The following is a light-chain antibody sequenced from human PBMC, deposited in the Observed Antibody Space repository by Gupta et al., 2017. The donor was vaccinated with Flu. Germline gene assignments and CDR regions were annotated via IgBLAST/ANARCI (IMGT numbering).Light chain of an antibody. V-gene: IGLV2-8*01. CDR3: ASYAGSNNLWV. Sequence: VTISCSGASSNIGGYNYVSWYQQHPGKAPKLIMYGVTGRPSGVPARCSGAKYGNTASLTVSGLQAEDEADYFCASYAGSNNLWVFGGGTKLTVL. CDR1: SSNIGGYNY. J-gene: IGLJ3*02. CDR2: GVT.